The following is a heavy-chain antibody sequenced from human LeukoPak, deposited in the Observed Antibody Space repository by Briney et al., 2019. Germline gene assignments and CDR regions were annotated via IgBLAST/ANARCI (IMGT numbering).Heavy chain of an antibody. V-gene: IGHV1-2*02. CDR1: GYTFTGYS. Sequence: GASVKVSCKASGYTFTGYSIHWVRQAPGQGLEWMGWINLKSGGTNYAQKFQGRVTMARDTSISTAYMELSSLTSDDTAPYYCARSIGPAAEDCWGQGTLVTVSS. J-gene: IGHJ4*02. CDR3: ARSIGPAAEDC. CDR2: INLKSGGT. D-gene: IGHD6-13*01.